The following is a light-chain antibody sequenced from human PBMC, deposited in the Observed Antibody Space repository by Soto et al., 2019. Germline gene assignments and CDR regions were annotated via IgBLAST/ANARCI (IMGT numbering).Light chain of an antibody. V-gene: IGLV2-14*01. CDR2: DVS. CDR3: SSYTSSSPVV. CDR1: SSDVGGYNY. Sequence: QSVLTQPASVSGSTGESITISCTGTSSDVGGYNYVSWYQQHPGKAPKLMIYDVSNRPSGVSNRFSGSKSGNTASLTISGLQAEDEADYYCSSYTSSSPVVFRGGTKVTVL. J-gene: IGLJ2*01.